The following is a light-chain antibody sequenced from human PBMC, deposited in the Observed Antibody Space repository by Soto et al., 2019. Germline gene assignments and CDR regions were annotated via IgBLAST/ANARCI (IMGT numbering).Light chain of an antibody. CDR1: SGSVSTSHS. CDR2: ATN. CDR3: VLYMGRGIWV. J-gene: IGLJ3*02. V-gene: IGLV8-61*01. Sequence: QAVVTQEPSFSVSPGGTVTLTCGLTSGSVSTSHSPSWYQQTPGQAPRTLIHATNTRSSGVPNRFSGSIVGSKAALTITGAQADDESDYYCVLYMGRGIWVFGGGTQLTVL.